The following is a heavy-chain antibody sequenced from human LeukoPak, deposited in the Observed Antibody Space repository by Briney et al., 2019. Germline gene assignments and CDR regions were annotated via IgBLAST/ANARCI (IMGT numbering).Heavy chain of an antibody. D-gene: IGHD3-16*01. CDR1: GITVSSDY. CDR3: ARATTLGYYYGLDV. V-gene: IGHV3-66*01. J-gene: IGHJ6*04. Sequence: PGGSLRLSCAGSGITVSSDYMSWFRQAPGKGLEWVSAIYSGGGTYYADSVKGRFTISRDNPRTTVNLQMNSLSAEDTAVYYCARATTLGYYYGLDVWGKGTTVTVSS. CDR2: IYSGGGT.